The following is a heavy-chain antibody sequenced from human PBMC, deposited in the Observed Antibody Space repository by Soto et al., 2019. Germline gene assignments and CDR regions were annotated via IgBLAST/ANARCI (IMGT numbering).Heavy chain of an antibody. CDR3: AREHDFWSHYAYDM. Sequence: ASVKVSCKTSGYTFSSYAIHWVRQAPGQGLEWMGWINVASGNTRYSQKFQDRVTITRDTSASSAYMELSSLRSEDTAVYYCAREHDFWSHYAYDMWDQGTMVTVSS. V-gene: IGHV1-3*01. CDR2: INVASGNT. D-gene: IGHD3-3*01. J-gene: IGHJ3*02. CDR1: GYTFSSYA.